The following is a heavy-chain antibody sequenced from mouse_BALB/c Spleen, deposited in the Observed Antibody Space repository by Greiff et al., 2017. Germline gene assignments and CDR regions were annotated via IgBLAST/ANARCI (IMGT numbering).Heavy chain of an antibody. Sequence: LQQPGSELVRPGASVKLSCKASGYTFTSYWMHWVKQRPGQGLEWIGNIYPGSGSTNYDEKFKSKGTLTVDTSSSTAYMHLSSLTSEDSAVYYCTRGNYGSRHYYAMDYWGQGTSVTVSS. D-gene: IGHD1-1*01. J-gene: IGHJ4*01. CDR3: TRGNYGSRHYYAMDY. CDR1: GYTFTSYW. CDR2: IYPGSGST. V-gene: IGHV1S22*01.